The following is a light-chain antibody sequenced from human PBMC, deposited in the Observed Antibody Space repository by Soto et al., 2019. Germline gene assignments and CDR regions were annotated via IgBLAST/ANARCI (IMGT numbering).Light chain of an antibody. V-gene: IGLV1-44*01. Sequence: QSALTQPPSASGTPGQRVTISCSGSSSNIGSNTVNWYQQLPGTAPQLLIYSNNQRPSGVPDRFSGSKSGTSASLAISGLQSEDEADYYCAAWDDSLNEVFGTGTKVTVL. J-gene: IGLJ1*01. CDR3: AAWDDSLNEV. CDR1: SSNIGSNT. CDR2: SNN.